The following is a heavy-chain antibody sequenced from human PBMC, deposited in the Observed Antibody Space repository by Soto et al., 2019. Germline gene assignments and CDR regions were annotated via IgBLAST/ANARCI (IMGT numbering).Heavy chain of an antibody. D-gene: IGHD5-18*01. J-gene: IGHJ4*02. V-gene: IGHV4-4*03. CDR2: IYRTGST. Sequence: PETLSLTCSVSVGSFTSNNWWTWVRQPPGQGLEWIGGIYRTGSTNYNPSLKSRVTISLDKSKNQFSLKLSSLTAADTAVYYCARRKPQGVDTGMPLDDWGQGTLGIAPQ. CDR3: ARRKPQGVDTGMPLDD. CDR1: VGSFTSNNW.